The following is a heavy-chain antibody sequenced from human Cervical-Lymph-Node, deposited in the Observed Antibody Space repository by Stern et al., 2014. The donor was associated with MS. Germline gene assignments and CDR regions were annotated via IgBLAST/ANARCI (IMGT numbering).Heavy chain of an antibody. CDR1: GFTFSNCW. CDR2: ISNDGSSA. D-gene: IGHD1-7*01. J-gene: IGHJ6*02. CDR3: ARSPRTRAYYYGMDV. V-gene: IGHV3-74*02. Sequence: EVQLVQSGGGLVEPGGSLRLSCAASGFTFSNCWLHWVRQVPGKGLEWVAVISNDGSSASHADSVQGRFTISRDNDKNTLYLQMNSQRDEDTGVYYCARSPRTRAYYYGMDVWGQGTAVTVSS.